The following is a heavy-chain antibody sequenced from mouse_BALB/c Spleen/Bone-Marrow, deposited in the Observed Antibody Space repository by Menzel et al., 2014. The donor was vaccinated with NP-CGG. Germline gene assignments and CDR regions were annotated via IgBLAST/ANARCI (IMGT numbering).Heavy chain of an antibody. D-gene: IGHD1-1*01. V-gene: IGHV5-4*02. J-gene: IGHJ2*01. CDR2: ISDGGSYT. CDR3: ARGSSYFDY. Sequence: EVKLVESGGGLVKPGGSLKLSCAASGFTFSDYYMYWVRQTPEKRLEWVATISDGGSYTYYPDGVKGRFTISRDNAKNNLYLQMSSLKSEDTAMYYCARGSSYFDYWGQGTTLTVSS. CDR1: GFTFSDYY.